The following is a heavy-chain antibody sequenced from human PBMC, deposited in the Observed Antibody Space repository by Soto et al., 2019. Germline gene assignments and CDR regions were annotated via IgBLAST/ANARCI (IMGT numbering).Heavy chain of an antibody. V-gene: IGHV4-39*01. J-gene: IGHJ4*02. CDR3: AARFDY. Sequence: QLQLQESGPGLVKPSEALSLTCTVSGGSISNSNYHWGWLRQPPGKGLEWIGSIYYSGSTYYNPSLKSRATISVDTYKTQFSLKLSSVTAADTAVYYCAARFDYWGQGTLVTVSS. CDR1: GGSISNSNYH. CDR2: IYYSGST.